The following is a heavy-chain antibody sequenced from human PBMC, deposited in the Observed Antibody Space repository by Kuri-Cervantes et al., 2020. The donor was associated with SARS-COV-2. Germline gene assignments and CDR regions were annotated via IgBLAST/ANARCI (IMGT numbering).Heavy chain of an antibody. V-gene: IGHV4-59*01. J-gene: IGHJ4*02. Sequence: GSLRLSCTVSGGSISSYYWSWIRQPPGKGLEWIGYIYYSGSTNYNPSPKSRVTISVDTSKNQFSLKLSSVTAADTAVYYCARTHAGLSPYYFDYWGQGTLVTVSS. CDR1: GGSISSYY. CDR3: ARTHAGLSPYYFDY. CDR2: IYYSGST. D-gene: IGHD2-8*01.